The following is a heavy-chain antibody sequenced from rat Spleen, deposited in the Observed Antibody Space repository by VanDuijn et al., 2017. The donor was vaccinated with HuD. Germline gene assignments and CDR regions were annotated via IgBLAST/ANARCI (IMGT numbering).Heavy chain of an antibody. CDR2: ISPSGGAT. CDR3: VRQDTSGYSNWFAY. CDR1: GFTFRNYD. Sequence: EFHLVESGGDLVQPGRSLKLSCAASGFTFRNYDMAWVRQAPTMGLEWVTSISPSGGATYYRDSVKGRFTVSRDNAKNTLYLQLDSLRSEDTATYYCVRQDTSGYSNWFAYWGQGTLVTVSS. J-gene: IGHJ3*01. V-gene: IGHV5S13*01. D-gene: IGHD4-3*01.